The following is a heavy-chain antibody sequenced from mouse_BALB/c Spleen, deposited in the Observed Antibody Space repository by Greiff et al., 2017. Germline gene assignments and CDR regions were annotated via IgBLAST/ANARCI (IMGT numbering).Heavy chain of an antibody. CDR1: GYSITSDYA. J-gene: IGHJ4*01. CDR3: ARFNDGYYLYAMDY. CDR2: ISYSGST. D-gene: IGHD2-3*01. V-gene: IGHV3-2*02. Sequence: EVHLVESGPGLVKPSQSLSLTCTVTGYSITSDYAWNWIRQFPGNKLEWMGYISYSGSTSYNPSLKSRISITRDTSKNQFFLQLNSVTTEDTATYYCARFNDGYYLYAMDYWGQGTSVTVSS.